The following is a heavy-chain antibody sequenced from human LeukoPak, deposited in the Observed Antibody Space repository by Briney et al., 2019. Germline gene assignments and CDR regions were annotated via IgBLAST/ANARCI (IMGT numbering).Heavy chain of an antibody. CDR3: VREIQELTGSPGDY. CDR2: IYYSGST. V-gene: IGHV4-59*12. D-gene: IGHD3-9*01. Sequence: ETLSLTCTVSGGSISSYYWSWIRQPPGKGLEWIGYIYYSGSTNYNPSLKSRVTISVDTSKNQFSLKLSSVTAADTAVYYCVREIQELTGSPGDYWGQGTLVTVSS. CDR1: GGSISSYY. J-gene: IGHJ4*02.